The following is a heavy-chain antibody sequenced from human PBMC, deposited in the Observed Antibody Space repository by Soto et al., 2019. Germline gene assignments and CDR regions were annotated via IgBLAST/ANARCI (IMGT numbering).Heavy chain of an antibody. CDR2: ISAYNGNT. CDR3: AREALLRLHYYYGMDV. D-gene: IGHD1-26*01. V-gene: IGHV1-18*01. J-gene: IGHJ6*02. Sequence: QVQLVQSGAEVKKPGASVKVSCKASGYTFTSYGISWVRQAPGQGLEWMGWISAYNGNTNYAQKLQGRVTMTTDTTKSKGYMELRRLRTGDTDVYFCAREALLRLHYYYGMDVWGQGTTVTVSS. CDR1: GYTFTSYG.